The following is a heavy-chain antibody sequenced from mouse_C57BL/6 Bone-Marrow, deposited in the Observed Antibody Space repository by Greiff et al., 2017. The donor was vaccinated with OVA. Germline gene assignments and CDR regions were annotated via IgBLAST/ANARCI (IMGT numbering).Heavy chain of an antibody. CDR1: GFTFNTYA. CDR2: IRSKSSNYAT. CDR3: VREASHWWDDCYFDY. J-gene: IGHJ2*01. V-gene: IGHV10-3*01. Sequence: EVQRVESGGGLVQPKGSLKLSCAASGFTFNTYAMHWVRQAPGKGLEWVARIRSKSSNYATYYADSVKDRFTISKDDSQSMLYLQMNNLKTEDTAMYYCVREASHWWDDCYFDYWGQGTTLTVSS. D-gene: IGHD1-1*02.